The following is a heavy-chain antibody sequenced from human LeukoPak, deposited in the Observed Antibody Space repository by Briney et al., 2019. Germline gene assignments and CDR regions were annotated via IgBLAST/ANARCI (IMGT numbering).Heavy chain of an antibody. CDR3: ARFVGSSWLAFDI. CDR1: GGSFSGYY. V-gene: IGHV4-34*01. Sequence: SETLSLTCAVYGGSFSGYYWSWIRQPPGKGLEWIGEINHSGSTNYNPSLKSRVTISVDTSKNQFSLKLSSVTAADTALYYCARFVGSSWLAFDIWGQGTMVTVSS. CDR2: INHSGST. D-gene: IGHD6-13*01. J-gene: IGHJ3*02.